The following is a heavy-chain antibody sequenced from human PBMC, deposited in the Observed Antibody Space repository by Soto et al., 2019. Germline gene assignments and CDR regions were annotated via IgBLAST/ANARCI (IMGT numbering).Heavy chain of an antibody. CDR3: ARGYYDSSGYYYPFDY. V-gene: IGHV1-18*04. D-gene: IGHD3-22*01. CDR2: ISAYNGNT. Sequence: ALVKVSCKASGYTFTSYGISWVRQAPGQGLEWMGWISAYNGNTNYAQKLQGRVTMTTDTSTSTAYMELRSLRSDDTAVYYCARGYYDSSGYYYPFDYWGQGTLVTVSS. CDR1: GYTFTSYG. J-gene: IGHJ4*02.